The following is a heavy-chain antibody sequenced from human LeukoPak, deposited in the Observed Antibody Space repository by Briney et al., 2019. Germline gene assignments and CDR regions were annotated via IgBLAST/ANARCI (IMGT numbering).Heavy chain of an antibody. Sequence: SETLSLTCTVPGGSISSHYWTWLRQSPVKGLEWIGDISNSGSTSYNPSLKSRVTISIDTSKNQFSLTLSSVTAADTAVYYCGRDALVGYFSYYYMDVWGKGTTVTVSS. CDR1: GGSISSHY. V-gene: IGHV4-59*11. CDR2: ISNSGST. D-gene: IGHD2-15*01. J-gene: IGHJ6*03. CDR3: GRDALVGYFSYYYMDV.